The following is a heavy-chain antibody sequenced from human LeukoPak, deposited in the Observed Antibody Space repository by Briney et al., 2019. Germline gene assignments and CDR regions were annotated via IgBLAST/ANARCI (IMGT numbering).Heavy chain of an antibody. Sequence: GRSLTLPCAASGFTFGYYAMHWVRQATGKGLEWVSGISWNSDSKGYAVSVKGRFTISRDNAKNSLYLQMNSLRAEDTALYYCGKDRYSGSYAYASDMWGQRTMVIVS. CDR3: GKDRYSGSYAYASDM. V-gene: IGHV3-9*01. J-gene: IGHJ3*02. CDR1: GFTFGYYA. D-gene: IGHD1-26*01. CDR2: ISWNSDSK.